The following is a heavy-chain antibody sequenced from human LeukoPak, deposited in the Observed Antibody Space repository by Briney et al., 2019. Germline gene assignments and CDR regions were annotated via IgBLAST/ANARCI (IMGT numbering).Heavy chain of an antibody. V-gene: IGHV3-23*01. D-gene: IGHD3-22*01. CDR2: ISGSGDKT. CDR1: GFTFSSYA. CDR3: AKGSYYDSSGSFYFDY. J-gene: IGHJ4*02. Sequence: GGSLRLSCAASGFTFSSYAMSWVRQAPGKGLEWVSGISGSGDKTYYADSVKGRFTISRDNSKNTLYVQVNSLGTEDTAAYYCAKGSYYDSSGSFYFDYWGQGTLVTVSS.